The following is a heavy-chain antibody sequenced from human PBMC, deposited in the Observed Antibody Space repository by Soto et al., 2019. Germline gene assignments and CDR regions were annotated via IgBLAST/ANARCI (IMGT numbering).Heavy chain of an antibody. CDR3: ARAPDCGEGSCYRHFDL. CDR1: AFKFSDYY. J-gene: IGHJ4*02. D-gene: IGHD2-15*01. CDR2: ISGSGDVI. Sequence: QVQLVESGGGLVKPGGSLRLSCAASAFKFSDYYMSWVRQAPGKGLEWVSYISGSGDVIYYADSVKGRFTISRDNDKKSVHLQMDTLRAEDTARYYCARAPDCGEGSCYRHFDLGGQGTRVAVSS. V-gene: IGHV3-11*01.